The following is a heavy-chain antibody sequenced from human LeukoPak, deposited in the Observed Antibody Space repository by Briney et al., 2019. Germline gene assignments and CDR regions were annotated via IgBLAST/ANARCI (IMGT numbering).Heavy chain of an antibody. CDR2: INHSGST. V-gene: IGHV4-34*01. J-gene: IGHJ4*02. D-gene: IGHD3-22*01. CDR1: GGSFSGYY. Sequence: PSETLSLTCAVYGGSFSGYYWSWIRQPPGKGLEWIGEINHSGSTNYNSSLKSRVTISVDTSKNQFSLKLSSVTAADTAVYYCARVSARGMIVAPYDYWGQGTLVTVS. CDR3: ARVSARGMIVAPYDY.